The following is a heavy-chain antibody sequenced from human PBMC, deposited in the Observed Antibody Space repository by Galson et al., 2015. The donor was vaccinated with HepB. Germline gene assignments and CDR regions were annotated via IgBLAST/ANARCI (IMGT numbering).Heavy chain of an antibody. CDR1: GGSVSSPSYY. Sequence: LSLTCTVSGGSVSSPSYYWSWVRQPPGKGLEWIGYVYYSGNTNYNPSLKSRVTISVDTSKNQFSLKLNSVTAADTAVYYCARDSQYYDFWSGYSKGGMDVWGKGTTVTVSS. CDR3: ARDSQYYDFWSGYSKGGMDV. J-gene: IGHJ6*03. D-gene: IGHD3-3*01. CDR2: VYYSGNT. V-gene: IGHV4-61*01.